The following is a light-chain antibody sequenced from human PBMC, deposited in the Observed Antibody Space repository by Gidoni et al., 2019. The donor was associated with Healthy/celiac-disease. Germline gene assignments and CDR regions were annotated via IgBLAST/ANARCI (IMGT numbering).Light chain of an antibody. J-gene: IGKJ2*01. V-gene: IGKV1-33*01. CDR1: QDISNY. Sequence: DIQMTHSPSSLSASVGDRVTITCQASQDISNYLNWYQQKPGKAPKLLIYDASNLETGVPSRFSGSGSGTDFTFTISSLQPEDIATYYCQQYDNLPYTFGQXTKLEIK. CDR2: DAS. CDR3: QQYDNLPYT.